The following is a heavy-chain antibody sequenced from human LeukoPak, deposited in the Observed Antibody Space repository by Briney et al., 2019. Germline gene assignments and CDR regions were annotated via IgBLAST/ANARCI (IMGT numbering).Heavy chain of an antibody. Sequence: PGRSLRLSCAASGFTFSSYGMHWVRQAPGKGLEWVAVIWYDGSNKYYADSVKGRFTISRDNSKNTLYLQMNSLRAEDTAVYYCAKDGDYYDSSGDIHYWGQGTLVTVSS. V-gene: IGHV3-33*06. CDR2: IWYDGSNK. CDR3: AKDGDYYDSSGDIHY. CDR1: GFTFSSYG. J-gene: IGHJ4*02. D-gene: IGHD3-22*01.